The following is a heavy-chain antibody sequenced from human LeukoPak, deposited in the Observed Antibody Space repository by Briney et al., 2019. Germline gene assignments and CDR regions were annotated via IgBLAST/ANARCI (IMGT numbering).Heavy chain of an antibody. D-gene: IGHD6-13*01. J-gene: IGHJ4*02. Sequence: GGSLSLSCAASGFTVSSNYMSWVRQAPGKGLEWVSVIYSGGSTYYADSVKGRFTTSRDNSKNTLYLQMNSLRAEDTAVYYCARASQQLATGYWGQGTLVTVSS. CDR3: ARASQQLATGY. V-gene: IGHV3-53*01. CDR1: GFTVSSNY. CDR2: IYSGGST.